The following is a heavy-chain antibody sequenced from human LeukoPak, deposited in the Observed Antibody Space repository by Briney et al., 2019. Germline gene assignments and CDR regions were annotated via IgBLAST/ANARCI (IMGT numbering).Heavy chain of an antibody. CDR1: GGSVSSSSYY. D-gene: IGHD4-17*01. CDR2: IYYSGST. J-gene: IGHJ4*02. Sequence: SETLSLTCTVSGGSVSSSSYYWGWIRQPPGKGLEWIGSIYYSGSTYYNPSLKSRVTISVDTSKNQFSLKLSSVTAADTAVYYCARDRYGDRGGIFDYWGQGTLVTVSS. V-gene: IGHV4-39*07. CDR3: ARDRYGDRGGIFDY.